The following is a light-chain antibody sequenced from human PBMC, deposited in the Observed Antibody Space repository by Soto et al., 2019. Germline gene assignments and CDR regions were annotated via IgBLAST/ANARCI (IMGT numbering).Light chain of an antibody. CDR3: CAYSTSGTHV. V-gene: IGLV2-14*03. CDR1: SSDVGSYYY. Sequence: QSALTQPASVSGSPGQSITFSCTGTSSDVGSYYYVSWHQQHPGKAPKLIIYDVNNRPSGVPSRFSGSKSGNTASLTISGLHTADEADYYCCAYSTSGTHVFGAGTKLTV. J-gene: IGLJ1*01. CDR2: DVN.